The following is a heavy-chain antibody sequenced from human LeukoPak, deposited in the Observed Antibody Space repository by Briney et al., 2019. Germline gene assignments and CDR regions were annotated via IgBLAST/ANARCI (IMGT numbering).Heavy chain of an antibody. J-gene: IGHJ3*02. Sequence: SETLSLTCTVSGGSISGHYWSWIRQPPGKGLECIGYISYSGSTKYNPSLKSRVTMSIDTSKNQFSLKLGSVTAADTAVYYCARVLVMVADNKGRAFDIWGQGTMVTVSS. V-gene: IGHV4-59*11. CDR1: GGSISGHY. D-gene: IGHD2-15*01. CDR2: ISYSGST. CDR3: ARVLVMVADNKGRAFDI.